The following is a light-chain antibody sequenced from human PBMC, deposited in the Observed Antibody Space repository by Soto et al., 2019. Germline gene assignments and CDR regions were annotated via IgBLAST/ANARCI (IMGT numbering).Light chain of an antibody. Sequence: DIQVTQSPSTLSASVGDRVTITCRASQRISWWLAWYQHKPGKAPKLLIHDASILESGVPSRFSGSGSGTEFTLTISSLQPDDFATYYCQQYDTSASFGQGTKVDIK. J-gene: IGKJ2*01. V-gene: IGKV1-5*01. CDR1: QRISWW. CDR2: DAS. CDR3: QQYDTSAS.